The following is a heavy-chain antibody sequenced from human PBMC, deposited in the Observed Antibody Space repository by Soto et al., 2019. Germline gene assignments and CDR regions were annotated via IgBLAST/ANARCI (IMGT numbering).Heavy chain of an antibody. CDR3: ARDPYCSGGSCYPWNFDY. Sequence: QVQLVESGGGVVQPGRSLRLYCAASGFTFSSYGMHWVRQAPGKGLEWVAVIWYDGSNKYYADSVKDRFTISRDNSKNTLYLQMNSLRAEDTAVYYCARDPYCSGGSCYPWNFDYLGQGTLVTVSS. D-gene: IGHD2-15*01. CDR1: GFTFSSYG. V-gene: IGHV3-33*01. J-gene: IGHJ4*02. CDR2: IWYDGSNK.